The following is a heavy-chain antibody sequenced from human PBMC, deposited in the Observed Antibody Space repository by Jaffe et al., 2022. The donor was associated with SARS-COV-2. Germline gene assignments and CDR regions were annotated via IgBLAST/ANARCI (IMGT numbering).Heavy chain of an antibody. CDR2: INHSGST. D-gene: IGHD2-21*02. CDR3: ARGNVVVTAMDYYYYMDV. CDR1: GGSFSGYY. Sequence: QVQLQQWGAGLLKPSETLSLTCAVYGGSFSGYYWSWIRQPPGKGLEWIGEINHSGSTNYNPSLKSRVTISVDTSKNQFSLKLSSVTAADTAVYYCARGNVVVTAMDYYYYMDVWGKGTTVTVSS. V-gene: IGHV4-34*01. J-gene: IGHJ6*03.